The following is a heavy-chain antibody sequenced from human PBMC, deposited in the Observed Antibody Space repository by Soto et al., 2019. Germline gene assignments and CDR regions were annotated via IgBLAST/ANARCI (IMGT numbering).Heavy chain of an antibody. CDR2: ISGSGGST. CDR3: AKRLGYCSGGSCYPEAFDI. Sequence: GGSLRLSCAASGFTFSSYAMSWVRQAPGKGLEWVSAISGSGGSTYYADSVKGRFTISRDNSKNTLYLQMNSLRAEDTAVYYCAKRLGYCSGGSCYPEAFDIWGQGTMVTVSS. D-gene: IGHD2-15*01. V-gene: IGHV3-23*01. J-gene: IGHJ3*02. CDR1: GFTFSSYA.